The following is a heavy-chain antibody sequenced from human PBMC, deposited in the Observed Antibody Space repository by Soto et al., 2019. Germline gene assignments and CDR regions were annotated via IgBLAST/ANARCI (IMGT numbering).Heavy chain of an antibody. J-gene: IGHJ5*02. V-gene: IGHV4-59*12. CDR2: MYYTGST. D-gene: IGHD3-10*01. Sequence: KTSETLSLTCTVSGDSISDNYWSWIRQPPGKTLEWIGYMYYTGSTNYNPSLKSRVTMSVDTSKNQFSLRLSSVTAADTAVYYCAKDLPGSSVYYYGSGSPNPRFDPWGQGTLVTVSS. CDR3: AKDLPGSSVYYYGSGSPNPRFDP. CDR1: GDSISDNY.